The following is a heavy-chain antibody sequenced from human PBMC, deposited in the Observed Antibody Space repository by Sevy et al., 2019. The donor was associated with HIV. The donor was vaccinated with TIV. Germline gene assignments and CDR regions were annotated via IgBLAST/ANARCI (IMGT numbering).Heavy chain of an antibody. J-gene: IGHJ4*02. V-gene: IGHV3-49*03. Sequence: GGSLRLSCTVSGFTFGDYAMSWFRQAPGMGLEWVGFIRSKDYGGATEYSASVKGRFTISRDESKSIADLQMNSLKTEDAAVYYCTGGYYYDSRGYSDYWGQGTLVTVSS. CDR2: IRSKDYGGAT. CDR3: TGGYYYDSRGYSDY. D-gene: IGHD3-22*01. CDR1: GFTFGDYA.